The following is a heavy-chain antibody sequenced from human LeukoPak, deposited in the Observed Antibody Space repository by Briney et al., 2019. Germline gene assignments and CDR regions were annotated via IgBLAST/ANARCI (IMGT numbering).Heavy chain of an antibody. CDR3: AADYGRDYSNLNAFDI. D-gene: IGHD4-11*01. V-gene: IGHV1-58*01. CDR2: IVVGSGNT. J-gene: IGHJ3*02. CDR1: GFTFSSST. Sequence: EASVKVSCKASGFTFSSSTVQWVRQARGQRLEWIGWIVVGSGNTNCAQKFRERVTITRDMSTSTAYMELSSLRSEDTAVYYCAADYGRDYSNLNAFDIWGQGTLVTVSS.